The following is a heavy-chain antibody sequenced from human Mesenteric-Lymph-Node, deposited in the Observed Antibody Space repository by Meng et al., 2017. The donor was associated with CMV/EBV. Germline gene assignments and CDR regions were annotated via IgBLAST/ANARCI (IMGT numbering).Heavy chain of an antibody. CDR2: ISSSGSTI. V-gene: IGHV3-11*01. J-gene: IGHJ4*02. CDR1: GFTFSDYY. D-gene: IGHD6-19*01. Sequence: GESLKISCAASGFTFSDYYMSWIRQAPGKGLEWVSYISSSGSTIYYADSVKGRFTISRDNAKNSLNLQMNSLRAEDTAVYYCASGLRLYSSGWFYFDYWGQGTLVTVSS. CDR3: ASGLRLYSSGWFYFDY.